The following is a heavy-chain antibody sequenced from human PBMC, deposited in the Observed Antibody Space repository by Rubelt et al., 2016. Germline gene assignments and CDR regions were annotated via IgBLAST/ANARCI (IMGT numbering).Heavy chain of an antibody. Sequence: QVQLQQWGAGLLKPSETLSLTCAVYGGSFSGYYWTWIRQPPGKGLGWIGEFIHSGSTNYNPSLKSRVTISVDTSKNQFSLKLSSVTAADTAVYYCARRQVGDGYKFDYWGQGTLVTVSS. J-gene: IGHJ4*02. D-gene: IGHD5-24*01. CDR1: GGSFSGYY. CDR3: ARRQVGDGYKFDY. V-gene: IGHV4-34*12. CDR2: FIHSGST.